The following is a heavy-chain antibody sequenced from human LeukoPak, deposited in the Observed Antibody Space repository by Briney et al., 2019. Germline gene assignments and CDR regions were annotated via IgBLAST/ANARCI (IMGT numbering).Heavy chain of an antibody. CDR2: IYTSGST. CDR3: AREYGSGSYSSYFDY. Sequence: SQTLSLTCTVSGGSISSGSYYWSWIRQPAGKGLEWIGRIYTSGSTNYNPSLKSRVTISVDTSKNQFSLKLSSVTAADTAVYYCAREYGSGSYSSYFDYWGQGTLVTVSS. J-gene: IGHJ4*02. V-gene: IGHV4-61*02. D-gene: IGHD3-10*01. CDR1: GGSISSGSYY.